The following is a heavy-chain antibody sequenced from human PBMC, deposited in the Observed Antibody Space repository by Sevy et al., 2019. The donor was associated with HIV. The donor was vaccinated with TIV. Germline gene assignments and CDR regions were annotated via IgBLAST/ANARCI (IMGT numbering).Heavy chain of an antibody. J-gene: IGHJ4*02. Sequence: GGSLRLSCVASGFSVRDNYMTWVRQAPGKGLEWVSLIYSGGSTYYADSVKGRFLISRVSSKNTLFLHMNSLRAGDTAGYYCARGGEAKDFDYWGRGTLVTVSS. CDR2: IYSGGST. CDR1: GFSVRDNY. D-gene: IGHD3-16*01. CDR3: ARGGEAKDFDY. V-gene: IGHV3-53*01.